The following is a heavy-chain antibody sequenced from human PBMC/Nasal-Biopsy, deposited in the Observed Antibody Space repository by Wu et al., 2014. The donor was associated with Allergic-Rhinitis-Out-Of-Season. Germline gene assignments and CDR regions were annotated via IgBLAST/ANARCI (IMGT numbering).Heavy chain of an antibody. D-gene: IGHD1-14*01. J-gene: IGHJ6*02. V-gene: IGHV4-61*02. Sequence: LSLTCTVSADSMTSGTYYWTWIRQPAGKGLEWIGRVDLSGTSNYNPSLTSRVTMSVDTSKNQFSLKLTSVTAADTAVYYCARGGSPSTILFNRYYYALDVWGQGTTVTVSS. CDR3: ARGGSPSTILFNRYYYALDV. CDR1: ADSMTSGTYY. CDR2: VDLSGTS.